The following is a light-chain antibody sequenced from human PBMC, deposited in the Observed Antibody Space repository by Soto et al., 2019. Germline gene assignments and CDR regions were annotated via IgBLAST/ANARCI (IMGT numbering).Light chain of an antibody. CDR2: GAS. J-gene: IGKJ1*01. CDR1: QSVSNNY. V-gene: IGKV3-20*01. CDR3: QQYGASRT. Sequence: ESVLTQSPGTLSLSPGERATLSCRASQSVSNNYIAWYQQKPGQAPRLLIYGASSRATGIPDRFSGSGSGTDFTLTISRLEPEDFAVYYCQQYGASRTFGQGTKVDIK.